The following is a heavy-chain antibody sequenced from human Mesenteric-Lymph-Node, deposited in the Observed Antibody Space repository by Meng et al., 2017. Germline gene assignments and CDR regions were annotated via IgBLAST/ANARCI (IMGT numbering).Heavy chain of an antibody. CDR1: GFTFSSYS. V-gene: IGHV3-21*01. D-gene: IGHD5-12*01. J-gene: IGHJ4*02. CDR2: ISSSSSYI. Sequence: EVQLVDYGGGLVKPGGSLRLSCAASGFTFSSYSMNWVRQAPGKGLEWVSSISSSSSYIYYADSVKGRFTISRDNAKNSLYLQMNSLRAEDTAVYYCARDDSGYDPCFDYWGQGTLVTVSS. CDR3: ARDDSGYDPCFDY.